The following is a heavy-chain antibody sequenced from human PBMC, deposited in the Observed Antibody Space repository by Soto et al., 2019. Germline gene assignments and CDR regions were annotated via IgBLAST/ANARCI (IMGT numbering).Heavy chain of an antibody. CDR3: ARKKGIAAAGFQH. V-gene: IGHV3-30*03. J-gene: IGHJ1*01. D-gene: IGHD6-13*01. CDR2: ISYDGSNK. Sequence: VGSLRLSCEASGFTFSIYGMHWVRQAPGKGLEWVAVISYDGSNKYYADSVKGRFTISRDNSKNTLYLQMNSLRAEDTAVYYCARKKGIAAAGFQHWGRGTLVTVSS. CDR1: GFTFSIYG.